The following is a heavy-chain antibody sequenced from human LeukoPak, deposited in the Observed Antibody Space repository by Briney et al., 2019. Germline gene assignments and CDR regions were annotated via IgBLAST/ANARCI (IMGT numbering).Heavy chain of an antibody. CDR2: IFYSGSA. CDR3: AGGYYDSSGYYSFQH. J-gene: IGHJ1*01. CDR1: GGSISSYY. V-gene: IGHV4-59*08. Sequence: SETLSLTCTVSGGSISSYYWSWIRQPPEKGLEWIGYIFYSGSANYSPSLKSRVTISVDTSKNQFSLKLRSVTAADTAVYYCAGGYYDSSGYYSFQHWGQGTLVTVSA. D-gene: IGHD3-22*01.